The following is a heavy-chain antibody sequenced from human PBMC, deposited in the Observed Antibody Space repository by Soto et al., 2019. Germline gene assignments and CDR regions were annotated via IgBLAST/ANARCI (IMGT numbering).Heavy chain of an antibody. D-gene: IGHD3-22*01. Sequence: SETLSLTCTVSGGSISSGGYYWSWIRQHPGKGLEWIGYIYYSGSTYYNPSLKSRVTISVDTSKNQFSLKLSSVTAADTAVYYCARDPPDSTPPIWGQGTMVTVSS. CDR2: IYYSGST. V-gene: IGHV4-31*03. J-gene: IGHJ3*02. CDR1: GGSISSGGYY. CDR3: ARDPPDSTPPI.